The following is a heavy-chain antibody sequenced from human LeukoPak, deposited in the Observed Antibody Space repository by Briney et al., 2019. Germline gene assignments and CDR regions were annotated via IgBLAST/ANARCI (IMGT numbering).Heavy chain of an antibody. CDR2: ISWNSGSI. CDR3: AKDKGAAAGFDY. J-gene: IGHJ4*02. CDR1: GFTFDDYA. V-gene: IGHV3-9*01. D-gene: IGHD6-13*01. Sequence: GGSLRLSCAASGFTFDDYAMHWVRQAPGKGLEWVSGISWNSGSIGYADSVKGRFTISRDNPKNSLYRQMNSLRAEDTALYYCAKDKGAAAGFDYWGQGALVTVSS.